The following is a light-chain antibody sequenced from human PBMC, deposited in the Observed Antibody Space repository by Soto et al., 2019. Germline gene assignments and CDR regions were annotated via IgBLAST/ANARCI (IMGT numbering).Light chain of an antibody. J-gene: IGKJ2*01. CDR1: QSVSSSY. Sequence: EIVLTQSPGTLSLSPGEIATLSCRASQSVSSSYLAWYQQKPGQAPRLLIYGASSRATGIPDRFSGSGSGTDFTLTISRLEPEDFAVYYCQQYGSSLPYTFGQGTKLAIK. CDR3: QQYGSSLPYT. V-gene: IGKV3-20*01. CDR2: GAS.